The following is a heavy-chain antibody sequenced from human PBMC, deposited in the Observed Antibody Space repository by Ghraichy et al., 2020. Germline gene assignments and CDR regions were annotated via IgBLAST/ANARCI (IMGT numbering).Heavy chain of an antibody. CDR2: ISGSGGST. Sequence: GGSLRLSCAASGFTFSSYAMNWVRQAPGKGLEWVSAISGSGGSTYYADSVKGRFTISRDNSKNTLYLQMNSLRAEDTAVYYCAKYHSGSYYRFDCWGQGTLVTVSS. CDR1: GFTFSSYA. V-gene: IGHV3-23*01. D-gene: IGHD1-26*01. J-gene: IGHJ4*02. CDR3: AKYHSGSYYRFDC.